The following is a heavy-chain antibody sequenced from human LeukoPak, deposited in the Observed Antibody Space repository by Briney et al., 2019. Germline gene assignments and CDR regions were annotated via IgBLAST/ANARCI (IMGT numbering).Heavy chain of an antibody. CDR3: ARVGATTLRDDY. V-gene: IGHV1-69*04. J-gene: IGHJ4*02. Sequence: ASVKVSCKASGGTFSSYAISWVRQAPGQGLEWMGRIIPILGIANYAQKFQGRVTITADNSTSTAYMELSSLRSEDTAVYYCARVGATTLRDDYWGQGTLVTVSS. D-gene: IGHD1-26*01. CDR1: GGTFSSYA. CDR2: IIPILGIA.